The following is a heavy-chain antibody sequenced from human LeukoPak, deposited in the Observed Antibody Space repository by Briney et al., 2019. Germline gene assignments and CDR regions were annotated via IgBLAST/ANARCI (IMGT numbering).Heavy chain of an antibody. Sequence: SETLSLTCPVSGGSISRYYWSWIRQPPGKGLEWIGYIYYSGSTNYNPSLKSRVTISVDTSKNQFSLQLSSVTAADTAGYYCARGVWEVQVLYCYYYMDAWGKGTTVTVSS. D-gene: IGHD1-26*01. CDR1: GGSISRYY. CDR3: ARGVWEVQVLYCYYYMDA. J-gene: IGHJ6*03. V-gene: IGHV4-59*01. CDR2: IYYSGST.